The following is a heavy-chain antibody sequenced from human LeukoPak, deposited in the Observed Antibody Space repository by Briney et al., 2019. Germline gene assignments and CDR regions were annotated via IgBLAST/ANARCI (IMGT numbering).Heavy chain of an antibody. CDR1: GYSISSGYY. D-gene: IGHD3-9*01. Sequence: PSETLSLTCTVSGYSISSGYYWGWIRQPPGKGLEWIGSIYHSGSTYYNPSLKSRVTISVDTSKNQFSLKLSSVTAADTAVYYCARNGDDILTGYYYYYYMDVWGKGTTVTVSS. CDR3: ARNGDDILTGYYYYYYMDV. CDR2: IYHSGST. V-gene: IGHV4-38-2*02. J-gene: IGHJ6*03.